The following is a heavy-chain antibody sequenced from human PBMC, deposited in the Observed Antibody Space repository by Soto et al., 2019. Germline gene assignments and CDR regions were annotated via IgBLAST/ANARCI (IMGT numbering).Heavy chain of an antibody. Sequence: SETLSLTCTVSGGSISTYYWSWIRQPPGKGLEWIGNIYHSGSTNFNPSLKSRVTISVDRSKNQFSLKLSSVTAADTAVYYCARRDSSGPFEYFQHWGQGTLVTVSS. CDR2: IYHSGST. CDR3: ARRDSSGPFEYFQH. D-gene: IGHD3-22*01. CDR1: GGSISTYY. V-gene: IGHV4-59*01. J-gene: IGHJ1*01.